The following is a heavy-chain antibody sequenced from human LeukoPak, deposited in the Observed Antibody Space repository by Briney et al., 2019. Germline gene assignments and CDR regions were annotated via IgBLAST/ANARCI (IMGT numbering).Heavy chain of an antibody. J-gene: IGHJ4*02. CDR2: ISYDGSNK. Sequence: HPGGSLRLSCAASGFTFSSYAMHWVRQAPGKGLEWVAVISYDGSNKYYADSVKGRFTISRDNSKNTLYLQMNSLRAEDTAVYYCAREGDSSGSDYWGQGTLVTVSS. V-gene: IGHV3-30-3*01. D-gene: IGHD3-22*01. CDR1: GFTFSSYA. CDR3: AREGDSSGSDY.